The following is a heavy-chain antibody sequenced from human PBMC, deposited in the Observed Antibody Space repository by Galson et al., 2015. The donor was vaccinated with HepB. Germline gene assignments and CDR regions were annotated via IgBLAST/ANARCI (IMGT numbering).Heavy chain of an antibody. V-gene: IGHV3-23*01. CDR3: AILTHYSDTGGFDY. J-gene: IGHJ4*02. CDR1: GFTFSTCA. D-gene: IGHD3-22*01. CDR2: ITGSGGST. Sequence: SLRLSCAASGFTFSTCAMSWVRQAPGKGLEWVSTITGSGGSTYNADSVKGRFTVSRDNSKNTLYLQMNSLRPEDAAVYYCAILTHYSDTGGFDYWGRGTLVTVSS.